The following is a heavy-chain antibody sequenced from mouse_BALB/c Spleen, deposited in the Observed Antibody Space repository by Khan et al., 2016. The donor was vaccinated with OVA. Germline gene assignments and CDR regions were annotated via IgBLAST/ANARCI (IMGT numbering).Heavy chain of an antibody. V-gene: IGHV1S137*01. CDR3: AGGGGGNRFAY. CDR1: GYTFTDFT. Sequence: QVQLKESGAELVRPGVSVKISCKGSGYTFTDFTMHWVKQSHAMSLEWIGVISTYYGDATYNQKLKDKATMTVDKSSSTAYMELVRLTSEDSAIYYCAGGGGGNRFAYWGQGTLVTVSA. J-gene: IGHJ3*01. CDR2: ISTYYGDA.